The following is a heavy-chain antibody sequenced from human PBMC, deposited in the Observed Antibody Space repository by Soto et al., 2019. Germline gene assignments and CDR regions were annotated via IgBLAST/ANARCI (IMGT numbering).Heavy chain of an antibody. D-gene: IGHD1-7*01. J-gene: IGHJ1*01. Sequence: SETLSLTCRVSGAYISDFSWSWIRQPAGKGLEWIGRITINGNTQKNPSFKSRVAMSIDTSRNHFSRNLQSATAADTALYYCARETGENWTYEAHWGPGTLVTVSS. CDR3: ARETGENWTYEAH. CDR1: GAYISDFS. CDR2: ITINGNT. V-gene: IGHV4-4*07.